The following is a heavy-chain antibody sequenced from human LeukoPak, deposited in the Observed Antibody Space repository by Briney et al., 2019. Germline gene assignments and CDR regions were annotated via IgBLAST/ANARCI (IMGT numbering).Heavy chain of an antibody. D-gene: IGHD3-3*01. J-gene: IGHJ4*02. CDR2: IYYSGST. Sequence: PSETLSLTCTVSGRSISYYYWSWIRQPPGKGLVWIGYIYYSGSTNYNPSLKSRVTISVDTSKNQFSLKLNSVTAADTAVYYCARSLADFWSGYLDYWGQGTLVTVSS. CDR1: GRSISYYY. V-gene: IGHV4-59*01. CDR3: ARSLADFWSGYLDY.